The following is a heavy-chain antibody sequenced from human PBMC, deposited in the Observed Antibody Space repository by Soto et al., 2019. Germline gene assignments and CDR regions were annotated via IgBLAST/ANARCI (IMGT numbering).Heavy chain of an antibody. D-gene: IGHD3-9*01. CDR3: ARGGRSYDILTGYSPISHWSDP. V-gene: IGHV1-18*01. Sequence: ASVKVSCKASGYTFTSYGISRVRQAPGQGLEWMGWISAYNGNTNYAQKLQGRVTMTTDTPTSTAYMELRSLRSDDTAVYYCARGGRSYDILTGYSPISHWSDPWGQGTLVTVSS. CDR1: GYTFTSYG. J-gene: IGHJ5*02. CDR2: ISAYNGNT.